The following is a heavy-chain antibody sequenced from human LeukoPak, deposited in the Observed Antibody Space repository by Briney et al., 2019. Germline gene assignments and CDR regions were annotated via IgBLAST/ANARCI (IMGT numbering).Heavy chain of an antibody. V-gene: IGHV3-53*01. Sequence: GGSLRLSCAASGFTVSSNYMSWVRQAPGKGLEWVSVIYSGGSTYYADSVKGRFTISRDNSKNTLYLQMNSLRAEDTAGYYCATHGYSSGWYYRFDYYYGMDVWGKGTTVTVSS. CDR2: IYSGGST. D-gene: IGHD6-19*01. CDR3: ATHGYSSGWYYRFDYYYGMDV. CDR1: GFTVSSNY. J-gene: IGHJ6*04.